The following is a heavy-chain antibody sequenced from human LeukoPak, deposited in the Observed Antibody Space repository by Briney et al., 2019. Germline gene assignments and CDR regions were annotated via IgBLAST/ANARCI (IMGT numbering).Heavy chain of an antibody. CDR1: GGSFSGYY. V-gene: IGHV4-34*01. CDR2: VTHRGVT. Sequence: SETLSLTCAVYGGSFSGYYWTWIRQSPGKGLEWIGEVTHRGVTHYSPSLRSRVTISLDTSRKQFSLSVSSVTAADTAVYYCASAPIAAAGTYYYMDVWGKGTTVTVSS. CDR3: ASAPIAAAGTYYYMDV. D-gene: IGHD6-13*01. J-gene: IGHJ6*03.